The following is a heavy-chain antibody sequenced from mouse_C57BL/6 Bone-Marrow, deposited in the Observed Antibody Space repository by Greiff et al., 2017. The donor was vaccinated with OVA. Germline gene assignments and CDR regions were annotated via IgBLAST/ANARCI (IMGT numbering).Heavy chain of an antibody. CDR3: ARHNGSSYLFAY. J-gene: IGHJ3*01. V-gene: IGHV1-54*01. Sequence: VQRVESGAELVRPGTSVKVSCKASGYAFTNYLIEWVKQRPGQGLEWIGVINPGSGGTNYNEKFKGKATLTADKSSSTAYMQLSSLTSEDSAVYFCARHNGSSYLFAYWGQGTLVTVSA. CDR1: GYAFTNYL. CDR2: INPGSGGT. D-gene: IGHD1-1*01.